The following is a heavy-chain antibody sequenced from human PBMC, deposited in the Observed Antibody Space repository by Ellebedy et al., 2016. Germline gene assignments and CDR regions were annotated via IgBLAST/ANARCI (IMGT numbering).Heavy chain of an antibody. D-gene: IGHD5-12*01. V-gene: IGHV4-31*03. Sequence: SETLSLXXTVSGGSISSGGYFWTWIRQYPAEGLEWIGYTSYSGTSNFNPSLKSRVTISLDTSKNQFSLKLSSVTAADTAVYYCAREVDAPADTDAFDIWGQGTMVTVS. CDR1: GGSISSGGYF. CDR3: AREVDAPADTDAFDI. CDR2: TSYSGTS. J-gene: IGHJ3*02.